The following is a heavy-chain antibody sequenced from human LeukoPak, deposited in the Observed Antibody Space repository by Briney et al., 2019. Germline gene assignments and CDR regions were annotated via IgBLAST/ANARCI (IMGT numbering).Heavy chain of an antibody. CDR1: GYSFTTRW. J-gene: IGHJ4*02. CDR3: AAQTLNFDLLSMGTVDFDY. D-gene: IGHD3-9*01. V-gene: IGHV5-51*01. CDR2: IYTGDSDT. Sequence: GESLKISCKGSGYSFTTRWIGWVRQMPGKGLEWRVIIYTGDSDTRYSPSFQGQVTISSDKSISTAYLQCSSLTASHTAMYYCAAQTLNFDLLSMGTVDFDYWGQGTLVTVSS.